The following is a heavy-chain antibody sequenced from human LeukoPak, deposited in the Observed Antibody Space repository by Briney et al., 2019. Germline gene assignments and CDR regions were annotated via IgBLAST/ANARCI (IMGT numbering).Heavy chain of an antibody. D-gene: IGHD3-22*01. J-gene: IGHJ4*02. CDR2: IKQDGSEK. CDR3: ARDLAYYDSSGYYGRFDY. V-gene: IGHV3-7*01. Sequence: PGGPLRLSCAASGFTFSNHWMSWVRQAPGKALEWVANIKQDGSEKYYVDSVKARFTISRDNAKNSLYLQVNSLRVEDTAVYYCARDLAYYDSSGYYGRFDYWGQGTLVTVSS. CDR1: GFTFSNHW.